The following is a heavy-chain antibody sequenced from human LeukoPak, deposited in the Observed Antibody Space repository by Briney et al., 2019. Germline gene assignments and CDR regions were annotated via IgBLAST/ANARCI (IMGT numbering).Heavy chain of an antibody. Sequence: GESLKISCKGSGYSFTTYWISWVRQMPGKGLEWIGRIDPSDSYTNYSPSFQGHVTISADKSISTAYLQWSSLEASDTAMYYCARHRSRTTEFDYWGQGTLVTVSS. CDR2: IDPSDSYT. CDR1: GYSFTTYW. J-gene: IGHJ4*02. CDR3: ARHRSRTTEFDY. D-gene: IGHD1-1*01. V-gene: IGHV5-10-1*01.